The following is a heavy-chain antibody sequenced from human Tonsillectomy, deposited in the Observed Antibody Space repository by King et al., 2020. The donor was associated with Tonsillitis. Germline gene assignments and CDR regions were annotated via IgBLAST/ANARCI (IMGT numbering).Heavy chain of an antibody. Sequence: EVQLVESGGVVIQPGGSLRLSCEASGFKFDDYTMHWVRQVPGKGLEWVSLIAWDGDFTYYADSVKGRFTIPRDISKNPLYLQMNDLKGDDTALYYCAKDEQALAGGWYGFSMWGQGTMVTVSS. D-gene: IGHD2-15*01. J-gene: IGHJ3*02. V-gene: IGHV3-43*01. CDR1: GFKFDDYT. CDR2: IAWDGDFT. CDR3: AKDEQALAGGWYGFSM.